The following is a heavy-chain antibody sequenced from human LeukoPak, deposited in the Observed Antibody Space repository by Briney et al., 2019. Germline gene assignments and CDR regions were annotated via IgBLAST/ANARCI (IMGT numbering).Heavy chain of an antibody. Sequence: PSETLSLTCTVSGGSISSYYWSWIRQPPGKGLEWIGYIYYSGSTNYNPSLKSRVTISVDTSKNQFSLKLSSVTAADTAVYYCARARLVVVPAAIYYYFDYWGQGTLVTVSS. D-gene: IGHD2-2*02. CDR1: GGSISSYY. CDR2: IYYSGST. J-gene: IGHJ4*02. CDR3: ARARLVVVPAAIYYYFDY. V-gene: IGHV4-59*01.